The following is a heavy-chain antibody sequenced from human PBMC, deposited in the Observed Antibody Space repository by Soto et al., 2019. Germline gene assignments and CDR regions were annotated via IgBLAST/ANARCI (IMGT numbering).Heavy chain of an antibody. D-gene: IGHD2-15*01. CDR3: AKAPSDIVVVVASHLENYGMDV. V-gene: IGHV3-30-3*01. Sequence: QVQLVESGGGVVQPGRSLRLSCAASGFTFSSYAMHWVRQAPGKGLEWVAVISYDGSNKYYADSVKGRFTISRDNSKNTVYRQMNSQRALDTAVYYCAKAPSDIVVVVASHLENYGMDVWGLGSTVTVSS. CDR2: ISYDGSNK. J-gene: IGHJ6*02. CDR1: GFTFSSYA.